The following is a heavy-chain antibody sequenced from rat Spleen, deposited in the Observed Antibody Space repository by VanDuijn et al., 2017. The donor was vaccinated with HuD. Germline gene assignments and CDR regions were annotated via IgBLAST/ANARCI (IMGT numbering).Heavy chain of an antibody. Sequence: EVQLQESGPGLVKPSQSLSLTCSVTGSSIASGYGWNWIRKFPGNKLEWMGYINSAGSTNYNPSLKSRISLTRDTSKNQFFLQVNSVTTEDTATYYCARSEGTHYYLPFADWGQGTLVTVSS. J-gene: IGHJ3*01. CDR1: GSSIASGYG. CDR3: ARSEGTHYYLPFAD. V-gene: IGHV3-3*01. D-gene: IGHD1-12*02. CDR2: INSAGST.